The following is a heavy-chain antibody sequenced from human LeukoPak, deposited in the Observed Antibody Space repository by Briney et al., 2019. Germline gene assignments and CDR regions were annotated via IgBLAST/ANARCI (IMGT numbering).Heavy chain of an antibody. CDR1: GFTFSSYS. CDR3: AKGGYYYGSGSFGGYYYYGMDV. Sequence: TGGSLRLSCAASGFTFSSYSMNWVRQAPGKGLEWVSYISSSSSTIYYADSVKGRFTISRDNSKDTLYLQMNSLRAEDTAVYYCAKGGYYYGSGSFGGYYYYGMDVWGQGTTVTVSS. J-gene: IGHJ6*02. V-gene: IGHV3-48*01. D-gene: IGHD3-10*01. CDR2: ISSSSSTI.